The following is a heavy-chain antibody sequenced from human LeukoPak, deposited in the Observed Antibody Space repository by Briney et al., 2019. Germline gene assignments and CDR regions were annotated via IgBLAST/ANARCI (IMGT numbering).Heavy chain of an antibody. CDR2: ISYDGSNK. CDR1: GFTFSSYA. Sequence: GGSLRLSCAASGFTFSSYAMHWVRQAPGKGLEWVAVISYDGSNKYYADSVKGRFTISRDNSKNTLYLQMNSLRAEDTAVYYCASSNYYDSSGLPYYFDYWGQGTLVTASS. CDR3: ASSNYYDSSGLPYYFDY. J-gene: IGHJ4*02. V-gene: IGHV3-30*04. D-gene: IGHD3-22*01.